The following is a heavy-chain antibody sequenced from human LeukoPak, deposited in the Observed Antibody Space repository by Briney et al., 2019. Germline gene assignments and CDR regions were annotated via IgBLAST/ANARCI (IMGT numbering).Heavy chain of an antibody. J-gene: IGHJ4*02. D-gene: IGHD3-10*01. V-gene: IGHV3-7*01. Sequence: PGGSLRLSCAASGFSFSSYAMSWVRQAPGKGLEWVANIKQDGSEKYYVDSLRGRFTISRDNAKNSLYLQMNSLRAEDTAVYYCARDSVVRGAPEFDYWGQGTLVTVSS. CDR2: IKQDGSEK. CDR1: GFSFSSYA. CDR3: ARDSVVRGAPEFDY.